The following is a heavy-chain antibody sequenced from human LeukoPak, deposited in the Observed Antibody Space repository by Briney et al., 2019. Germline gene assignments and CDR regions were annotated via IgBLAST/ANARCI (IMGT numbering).Heavy chain of an antibody. CDR2: INHSGST. Sequence: SETLSLTCAVYGGSFSGYYWSWIRQPPGKGLEWIGEINHSGSTNYNPSLKSRVTISIDTSKNQFSLKLSSVTAADTAVYYCARVEEGYGSGRRENYYYYYMDVWGKGTTVTISS. CDR3: ARVEEGYGSGRRENYYYYYMDV. D-gene: IGHD3-10*01. J-gene: IGHJ6*03. V-gene: IGHV4-34*01. CDR1: GGSFSGYY.